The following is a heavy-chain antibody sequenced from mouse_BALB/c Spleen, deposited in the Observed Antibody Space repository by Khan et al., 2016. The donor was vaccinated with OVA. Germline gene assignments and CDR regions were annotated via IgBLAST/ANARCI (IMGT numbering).Heavy chain of an antibody. D-gene: IGHD1-1*02. CDR3: ARSGYGSPFAY. CDR2: INPNNGGS. CDR1: GYTFTSYY. J-gene: IGHJ3*01. Sequence: QVQLQQPGAELVKPGASVKISCKASGYTFTSYYMYWVKQRPGQGLEWIGGINPNNGGSNFNEKFKSKATLTVDKSSSTAYMQLSSLTSEDSAVYYCARSGYGSPFAYWGQGTLVTVSA. V-gene: IGHV1S81*02.